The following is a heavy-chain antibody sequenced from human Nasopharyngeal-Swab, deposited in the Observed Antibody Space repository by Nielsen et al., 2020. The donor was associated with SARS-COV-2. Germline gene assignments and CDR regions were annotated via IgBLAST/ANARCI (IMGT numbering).Heavy chain of an antibody. Sequence: SETLSLTCAVSGYSISSGYYWGWIRQPPGKGLEWIGSIYYSGSTYYNPSLKSRVTISVDTSKNQFSLKLSSVTAADTAVYYCARRRFGEEQQNSNYYYYGMDVWGQGTTVTVSS. CDR2: IYYSGST. CDR3: ARRRFGEEQQNSNYYYYGMDV. CDR1: GYSISSGYY. D-gene: IGHD3-10*01. J-gene: IGHJ6*02. V-gene: IGHV4-38-2*01.